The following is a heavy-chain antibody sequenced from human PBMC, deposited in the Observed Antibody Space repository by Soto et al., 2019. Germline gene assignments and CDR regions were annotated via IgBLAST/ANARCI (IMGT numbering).Heavy chain of an antibody. Sequence: PGGSLRLSCATSGFSFNRYGMHWVRQAPGKGLEWVAVISYDGGDKYYADSVKGRFTISRDNSKNTPFLQMNSLRAEDTAVYSSANDGYNLAVDYSFDYWGRGTLVTVSS. CDR3: ANDGYNLAVDYSFDY. V-gene: IGHV3-30*18. CDR2: ISYDGGDK. CDR1: GFSFNRYG. J-gene: IGHJ4*02. D-gene: IGHD5-18*01.